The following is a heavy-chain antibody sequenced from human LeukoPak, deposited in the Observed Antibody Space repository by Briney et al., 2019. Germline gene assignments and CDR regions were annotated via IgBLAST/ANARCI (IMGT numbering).Heavy chain of an antibody. D-gene: IGHD6-19*01. CDR1: GFIFSSYS. J-gene: IGHJ4*02. V-gene: IGHV3-64*01. Sequence: PGGSLRLSCAASGFIFSSYSMHWVRQAPGKGLKSVSAISSNGGSTYYANSVRGRFTISRDNSKNTLYLQMGSLRAEDLAVYYCAREGVPGTTDYWGQGTLVTVSS. CDR2: ISSNGGST. CDR3: AREGVPGTTDY.